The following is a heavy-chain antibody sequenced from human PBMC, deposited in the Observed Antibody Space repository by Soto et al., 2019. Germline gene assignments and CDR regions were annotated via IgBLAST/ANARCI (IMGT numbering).Heavy chain of an antibody. J-gene: IGHJ6*02. CDR2: IYDSGST. CDR1: GGSISTYY. V-gene: IGHV4-59*01. CDR3: ARDSIKPQYGMDV. Sequence: PSETLSLTCTVSGGSISTYYWSWIRQTPGKGLEWIGYIYDSGSTNYNPSLKSRVTISVDTSKNQFPLKLSSVTAADTAVYYCARDSIKPQYGMDVWGQGTTVTVSS.